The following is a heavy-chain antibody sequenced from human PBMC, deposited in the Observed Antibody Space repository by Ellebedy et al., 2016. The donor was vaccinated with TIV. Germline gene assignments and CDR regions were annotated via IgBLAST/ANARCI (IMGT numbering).Heavy chain of an antibody. V-gene: IGHV3-33*01. D-gene: IGHD6-19*01. J-gene: IGHJ4*02. Sequence: GGSLRLXXEASGFRFSSHGMHWVRQAPGKRLEWVASIWSDGSNTYYPDSVKGRFTISRDNSKNTLYLQMNSLRAEDTAVYYCAREVSSGWYYFDNWGQGTLVTVSS. CDR1: GFRFSSHG. CDR3: AREVSSGWYYFDN. CDR2: IWSDGSNT.